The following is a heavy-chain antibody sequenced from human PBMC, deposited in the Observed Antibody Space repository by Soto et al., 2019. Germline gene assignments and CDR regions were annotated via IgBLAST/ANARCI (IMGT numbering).Heavy chain of an antibody. D-gene: IGHD2-21*02. Sequence: NPSETLSLTCTVSGGSISSGVYYWSWIRQPPGKGLEWIGYIYYSGSTYYNPSLKSRVTISVDTSKNQFSLKLSSVTAADTAVYYCARARCCGYCSSYYYYGMAVSGLGTTVIGS. CDR2: IYYSGST. V-gene: IGHV4-30-4*01. CDR3: ARARCCGYCSSYYYYGMAV. J-gene: IGHJ6*02. CDR1: GGSISSGVYY.